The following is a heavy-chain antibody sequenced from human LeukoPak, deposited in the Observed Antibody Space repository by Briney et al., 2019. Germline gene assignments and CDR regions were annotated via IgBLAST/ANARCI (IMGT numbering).Heavy chain of an antibody. CDR1: GVTFSSDA. D-gene: IGHD3-10*01. Sequence: SVKVSCKASGVTFSSDAISWVRQAPGDGLEWMGRIIPIPGVINYAQKFQDRVTMSADKSTNTVYMELSSLRSEDTAVYYCAKRKYYYGSGTSYYFDYWGQGTLVTVSS. V-gene: IGHV1-69*04. CDR2: IIPIPGVI. J-gene: IGHJ4*02. CDR3: AKRKYYYGSGTSYYFDY.